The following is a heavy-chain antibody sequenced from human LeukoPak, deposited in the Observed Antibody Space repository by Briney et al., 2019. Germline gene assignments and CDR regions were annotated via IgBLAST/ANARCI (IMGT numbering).Heavy chain of an antibody. CDR2: SYQSGST. CDR1: GYSISIGYY. V-gene: IGHV4-38-2*01. J-gene: IGHJ6*03. CDR3: ARVARYCTNGVCPDYYFYYMDV. Sequence: KPSETLSLTCVVSGYSISIGYYWGWIRQPPGKGPEWIGRSYQSGSTNYNPSLKSRVTISVDTSKNQFSLKLTSVTAADTAVYYCARVARYCTNGVCPDYYFYYMDVWGKGTTVTVSS. D-gene: IGHD2-8*01.